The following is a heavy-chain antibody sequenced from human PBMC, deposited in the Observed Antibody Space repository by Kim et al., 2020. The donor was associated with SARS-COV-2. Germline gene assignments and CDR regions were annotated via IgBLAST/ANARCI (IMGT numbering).Heavy chain of an antibody. Sequence: NYNPSLNSRVTISVDTSKNQFSLKLSSVTAADTAVYYCARGGGYSYGAIDYWGQGTLVTVSS. D-gene: IGHD5-18*01. CDR3: ARGGGYSYGAIDY. V-gene: IGHV4-34*01. J-gene: IGHJ4*02.